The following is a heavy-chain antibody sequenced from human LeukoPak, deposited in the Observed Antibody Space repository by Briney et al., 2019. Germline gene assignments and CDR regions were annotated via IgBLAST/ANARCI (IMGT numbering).Heavy chain of an antibody. D-gene: IGHD2-15*01. CDR3: ARDCSGGSCYGEDY. J-gene: IGHJ4*02. CDR1: GGTFSSYA. CDR2: IIPIFGTA. V-gene: IGHV1-69*05. Sequence: ASVKVSCKASGGTFSSYAISWVRQAPGQGLEWMGGIIPIFGTANYAQKFQGRVTITTDESTSTAYMELSSLRSEDTAVYYCARDCSGGSCYGEDYWGQGTLVTVSS.